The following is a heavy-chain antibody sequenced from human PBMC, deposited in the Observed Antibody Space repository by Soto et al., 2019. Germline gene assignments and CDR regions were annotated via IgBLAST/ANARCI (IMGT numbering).Heavy chain of an antibody. J-gene: IGHJ5*02. CDR2: IFYSGGT. CDR3: ARQASGYYYGWFDP. Sequence: QLLLQESGPGLVKPSETLSLTCTVSGGSILDSTYYWAWIRQSPGKGLEWIGTIFYSGGTFYTPSLNRRVPMSVDTSNNQFSLKLSSVTAADTAVYYCARQASGYYYGWFDPWGQGTLVTVSS. D-gene: IGHD3-22*01. V-gene: IGHV4-39*01. CDR1: GGSILDSTYY.